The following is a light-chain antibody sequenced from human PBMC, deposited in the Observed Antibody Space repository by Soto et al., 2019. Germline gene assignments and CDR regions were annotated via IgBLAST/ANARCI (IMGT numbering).Light chain of an antibody. V-gene: IGLV1-40*01. CDR3: QSYDSSRSGVV. CDR1: SSNIGAGYD. Sequence: QSALTQPPSVSGAPGQRVTISCTGSSSNIGAGYDVHWYQQLPGTAPKLLIYGNSNRPSGVPDRFSGSKSGTSASLAITGLQAEDEADYYCQSYDSSRSGVVFGGGTEVTVL. J-gene: IGLJ2*01. CDR2: GNS.